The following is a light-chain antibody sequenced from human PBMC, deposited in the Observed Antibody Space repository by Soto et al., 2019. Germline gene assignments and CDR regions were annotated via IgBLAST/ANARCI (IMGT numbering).Light chain of an antibody. V-gene: IGKV1-27*01. Sequence: DIQMTQFPSSLSASVGDRVTITCRASRAINDYVAWYQQKPGKSPNLLIFAASSLESGVPSRFSGSGSETEFTLTISSLQPEDVATYYCQGYKSPPFTFSPGTKVEMK. CDR1: RAINDY. CDR3: QGYKSPPFT. J-gene: IGKJ3*01. CDR2: AAS.